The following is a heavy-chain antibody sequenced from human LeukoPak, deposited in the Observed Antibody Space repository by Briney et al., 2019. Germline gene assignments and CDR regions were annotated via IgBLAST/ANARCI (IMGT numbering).Heavy chain of an antibody. CDR3: ARSTSSSLVFDY. CDR1: GYSISSGYY. Sequence: SETLSLTCTVSGYSISSGYYWSWIRQPAGKGLEWIGRIYTSGSTNYNPSLKSRVTMSVDTSKNQFSLKLSSVTAADTAVYYCARSTSSSLVFDYWGQGTLVTVSS. D-gene: IGHD6-13*01. CDR2: IYTSGST. V-gene: IGHV4-4*07. J-gene: IGHJ4*02.